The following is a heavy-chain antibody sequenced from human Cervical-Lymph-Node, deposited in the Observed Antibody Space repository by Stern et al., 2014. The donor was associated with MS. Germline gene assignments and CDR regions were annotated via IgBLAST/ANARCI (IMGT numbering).Heavy chain of an antibody. D-gene: IGHD6-13*01. CDR3: AKDLAAAGSDWFDP. CDR1: GFTFSSYG. V-gene: IGHV3-30*18. CDR2: ISYDGSNK. J-gene: IGHJ5*02. Sequence: DQLVESGGGVVQPGRSLRLSCAASGFTFSSYGMHWVRQAPGKGLEWVAVISYDGSNKYYADSVKGRFTISRDNSKNTLYLQMNSLRAEDTAVYYCAKDLAAAGSDWFDPWGQGTLVTVSS.